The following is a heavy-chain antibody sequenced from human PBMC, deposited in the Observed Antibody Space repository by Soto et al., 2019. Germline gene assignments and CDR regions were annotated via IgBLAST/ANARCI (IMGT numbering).Heavy chain of an antibody. Sequence: QVQLVQSGAEVKKPGASVKVSCKASGYTFTSYDINWVRQTTGQGLEWMGWMNPNSGNTGYAQKFQGRVTMTRNTSISTAYMELSSLRSEDTAVYYCARDRGYDFWSAYFAAYYYSYGMDVWGQGTTVTVSS. J-gene: IGHJ6*02. CDR3: ARDRGYDFWSAYFAAYYYSYGMDV. CDR2: MNPNSGNT. D-gene: IGHD3-3*01. V-gene: IGHV1-8*01. CDR1: GYTFTSYD.